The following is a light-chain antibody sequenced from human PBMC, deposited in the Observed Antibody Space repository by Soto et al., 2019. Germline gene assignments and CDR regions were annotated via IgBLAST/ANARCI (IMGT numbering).Light chain of an antibody. V-gene: IGKV1-9*01. CDR3: QQFNSYPIT. Sequence: VQLTQSSSFRSTSVGDRVTITCRASQGIYSYLAWYQQKPGKAPKLLIYAASTLQSGVPSRFSGSGSGTEFTLTISSLQPEDFATYYCQQFNSYPITFGQGTRLEIK. CDR2: AAS. CDR1: QGIYSY. J-gene: IGKJ5*01.